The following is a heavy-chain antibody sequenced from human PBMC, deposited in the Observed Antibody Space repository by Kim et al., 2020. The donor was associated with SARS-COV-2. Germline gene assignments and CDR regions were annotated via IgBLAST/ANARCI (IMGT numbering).Heavy chain of an antibody. CDR2: INHSGST. CDR1: GGSFSGYY. J-gene: IGHJ4*02. Sequence: SETLSLTCAVYGGSFSGYYWSWIRQPPGKGLEWIGEINHSGSTNYNPSLKSRVTISVDTSKNQFSLKLSSVTAADTAVYYCARAAYSSSWYADYWGQGTLVTVSS. V-gene: IGHV4-34*01. D-gene: IGHD6-13*01. CDR3: ARAAYSSSWYADY.